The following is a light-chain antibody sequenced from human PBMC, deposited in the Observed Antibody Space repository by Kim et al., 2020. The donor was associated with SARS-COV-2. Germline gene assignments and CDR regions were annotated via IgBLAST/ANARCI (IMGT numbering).Light chain of an antibody. V-gene: IGKV3-20*01. J-gene: IGKJ2*01. CDR3: QHSNGSPYT. CDR1: QSIRRSY. CDR2: GAS. Sequence: EIVLTQSPGTLSLSPGERATLSCRDSQSIRRSYLAWYQQKPGQTPRLLIYGASNRATDIPDRFSGSGSGTDFILTINRLEPEDFAVYYCQHSNGSPYTFGQGTKLEI.